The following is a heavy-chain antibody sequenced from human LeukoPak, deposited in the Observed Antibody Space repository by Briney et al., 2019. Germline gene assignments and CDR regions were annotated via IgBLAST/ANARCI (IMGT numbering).Heavy chain of an antibody. V-gene: IGHV4-34*01. D-gene: IGHD6-19*01. Sequence: SETLSLTCAVYGGSFSGYYWSWIRQPPGKGLEWIREINHRGSTNYNPSLKSRVTISVDTSKNQFSLKLSSVTAADTAVYYCASSGWYRGYWGQGTLVTVSS. CDR1: GGSFSGYY. J-gene: IGHJ4*02. CDR3: ASSGWYRGY. CDR2: INHRGST.